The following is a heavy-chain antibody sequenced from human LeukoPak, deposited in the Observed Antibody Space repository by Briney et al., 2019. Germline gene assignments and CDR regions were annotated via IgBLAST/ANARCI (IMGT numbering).Heavy chain of an antibody. Sequence: ASVKVSCKASGYTFTIYGLSWVRQAPGQGLEWMGWISAYNGNTKYTQKLQGRITMTTDTATSTAYMELRSLRSDDTAVYYCARERGAFDIWGQGTMVTVSS. J-gene: IGHJ3*02. CDR1: GYTFTIYG. D-gene: IGHD3-10*01. CDR3: ARERGAFDI. V-gene: IGHV1-18*01. CDR2: ISAYNGNT.